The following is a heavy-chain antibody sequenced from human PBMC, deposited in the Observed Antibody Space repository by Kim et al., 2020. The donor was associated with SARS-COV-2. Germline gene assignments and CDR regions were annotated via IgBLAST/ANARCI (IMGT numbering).Heavy chain of an antibody. D-gene: IGHD6-19*01. Sequence: SQTLSLTCAVYGGSFSGYYWSWIRQSPGKGLEWIGEINHRLRSNYKSSLQSRVTISADMSKNQFSLKVSSVTAADTAVYYCARGNAYSSGWPGDHHYAMD. J-gene: IGHJ6*01. CDR2: INHRLRS. CDR1: GGSFSGYY. V-gene: IGHV4-34*01. CDR3: ARGNAYSSGWPGDHHYAMD.